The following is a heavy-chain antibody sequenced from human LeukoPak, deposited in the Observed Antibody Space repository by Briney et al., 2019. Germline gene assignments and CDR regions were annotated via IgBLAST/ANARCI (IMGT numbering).Heavy chain of an antibody. CDR3: ARGRIVGALVGHASDI. J-gene: IGHJ3*02. V-gene: IGHV3-21*01. CDR2: ISSSSSYI. CDR1: GFTFSSYS. D-gene: IGHD1-26*01. Sequence: GGSLRLSCAASGFTFSSYSMNWVRQAPGKGLEWVSSISSSSSYIYYADSVKGRFTISRDNAKNPLYLQMNSLRAEDTAVYYCARGRIVGALVGHASDIWGQGTMVTVSS.